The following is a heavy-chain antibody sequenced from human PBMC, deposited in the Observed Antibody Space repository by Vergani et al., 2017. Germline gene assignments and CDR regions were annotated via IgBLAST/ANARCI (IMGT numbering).Heavy chain of an antibody. CDR2: IIPIFGTA. Sequence: QVQLVQSGAEVKKPGSSVKVSCKASGGTFSRYAISWVRQAPGQGPEWMGGIIPIFGTANYAQKFQGRVTITADESTSTAYMELSSLRSEDTAVYYCARGDYSNYLGNNRFDDWGQGTLVTVSS. J-gene: IGHJ4*02. CDR3: ARGDYSNYLGNNRFDD. CDR1: GGTFSRYA. D-gene: IGHD4-11*01. V-gene: IGHV1-69*01.